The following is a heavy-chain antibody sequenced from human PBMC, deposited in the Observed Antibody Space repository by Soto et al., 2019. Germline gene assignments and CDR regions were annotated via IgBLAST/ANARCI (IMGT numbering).Heavy chain of an antibody. D-gene: IGHD3-10*01. V-gene: IGHV3-15*01. J-gene: IGHJ4*02. CDR1: GFTFSNAW. CDR2: IKCKTDGGTT. Sequence: EVQLVESGGGLVKPGGSLRLSCAASGFTFSNAWMSWVRQAPGKGLEWVGRIKCKTDGGTTDYAAFVKGRFTISRDDSKITRYLQMNSVKTEDTAVYYGTTDYYDSGPNDYWGQGPLVTVSS. CDR3: TTDYYDSGPNDY.